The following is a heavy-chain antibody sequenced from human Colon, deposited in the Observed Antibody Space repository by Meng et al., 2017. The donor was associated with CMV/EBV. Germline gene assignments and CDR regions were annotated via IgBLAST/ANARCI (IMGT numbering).Heavy chain of an antibody. Sequence: GESLKISCAASGFTFSSYAMTWVRQAPGRGLEWVSSISSSSSYIYYADSVKGRFTISRDNAKNSLYLQMNSLRAEDTAVYYCARGILAYCGGDCSSDFDYWGQGTLVTVSS. CDR2: ISSSSSYI. CDR1: GFTFSSYA. J-gene: IGHJ4*02. V-gene: IGHV3-21*01. CDR3: ARGILAYCGGDCSSDFDY. D-gene: IGHD2-21*01.